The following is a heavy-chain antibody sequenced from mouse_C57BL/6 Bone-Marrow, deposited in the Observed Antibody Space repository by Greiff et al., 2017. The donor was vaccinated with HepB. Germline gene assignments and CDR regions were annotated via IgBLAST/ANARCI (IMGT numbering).Heavy chain of an antibody. J-gene: IGHJ1*03. V-gene: IGHV15-2*01. CDR1: DSEVFPIAY. CDR3: ARKGWLLLYWYFDV. Sequence: VQLKQSGSELRSPGSSVKLSCKDFDSEVFPIAYMSWVRQKPGHGFEWIGGILPSIGRTIYGEKFEDKATLDADTLSNTAYLELNSLTSEDSAIYYCARKGWLLLYWYFDVWGTGTTVTVSS. CDR2: ILPSIGRT. D-gene: IGHD2-3*01.